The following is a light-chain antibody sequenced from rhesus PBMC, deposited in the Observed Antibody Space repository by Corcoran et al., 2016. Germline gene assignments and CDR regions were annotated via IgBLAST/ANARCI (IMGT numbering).Light chain of an antibody. CDR1: LDISNS. J-gene: IGKJ4*01. CDR3: QQNKSLLT. V-gene: IGKV1-25*01. Sequence: DIQMTQSPSSVSASVGDRVIITCRASLDISNSLVWYQQKPGKAPKFLIHSATTLQSGLPSRFRSSGSGTEFTLTISSLHPEDFAPYYCQQNKSLLTFGEGTKVEIK. CDR2: SAT.